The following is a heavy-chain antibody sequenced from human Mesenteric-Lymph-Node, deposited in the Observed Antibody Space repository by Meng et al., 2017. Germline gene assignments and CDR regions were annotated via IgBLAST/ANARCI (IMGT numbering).Heavy chain of an antibody. J-gene: IGHJ5*02. V-gene: IGHV4-34*12. Sequence: QLPQWGAGLLKPSGTLARTWPVNGGSLSGAYWNWIRQPPGKGLEWIGEIIHGGSPSYNPSLKSRVTISIDTSKNQLSLMLSSVTAADTAVYYCARASYGSGSPLGESWFDPWGQGTLVTVSS. CDR3: ARASYGSGSPLGESWFDP. D-gene: IGHD3-10*01. CDR2: IIHGGSP. CDR1: GGSLSGAY.